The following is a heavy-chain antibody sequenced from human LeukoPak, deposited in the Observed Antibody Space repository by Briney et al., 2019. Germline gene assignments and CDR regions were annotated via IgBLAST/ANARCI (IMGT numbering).Heavy chain of an antibody. V-gene: IGHV5-51*01. D-gene: IGHD1-26*01. Sequence: GESLRISCKGSGYSFTSYWIGWVRQMPGKGLEWMGIIYHGDSDTRYSPSFQGQVTILADKSISTAYLQWSSLKASDTAMYYCATGGSYYGGYFDYWGQGTLVTVSS. CDR1: GYSFTSYW. CDR3: ATGGSYYGGYFDY. CDR2: IYHGDSDT. J-gene: IGHJ4*02.